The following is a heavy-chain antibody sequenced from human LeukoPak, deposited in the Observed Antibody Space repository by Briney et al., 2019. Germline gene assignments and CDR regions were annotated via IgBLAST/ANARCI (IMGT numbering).Heavy chain of an antibody. J-gene: IGHJ6*03. CDR2: IDYLGRT. Sequence: SETLSLTCAVYGESFRHYYWTWIRQTSAKGLEWIVEIDYLGRTSYNPSLKSRLTISVDTSKNQFSLRLSSITAADTAVYYCATNGYYCMDVWGKGTTVTVSS. CDR3: ATNGYYCMDV. V-gene: IGHV4-34*01. D-gene: IGHD2-8*01. CDR1: GESFRHYY.